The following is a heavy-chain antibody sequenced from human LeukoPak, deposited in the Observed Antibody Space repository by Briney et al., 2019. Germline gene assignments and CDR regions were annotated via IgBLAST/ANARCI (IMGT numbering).Heavy chain of an antibody. V-gene: IGHV3-23*01. Sequence: PGGSLRLSCSASGFSFSSYAMSWVRQAPGKGLEWVSGISASGAITYYADSVKGRFTVSRDNSKYTLYLQMNSLRAEDTAVYYCAREYCSSTSCPKPYYYYYYMDVWGKGTTVTVSS. J-gene: IGHJ6*03. D-gene: IGHD2-2*01. CDR2: ISASGAIT. CDR1: GFSFSSYA. CDR3: AREYCSSTSCPKPYYYYYYMDV.